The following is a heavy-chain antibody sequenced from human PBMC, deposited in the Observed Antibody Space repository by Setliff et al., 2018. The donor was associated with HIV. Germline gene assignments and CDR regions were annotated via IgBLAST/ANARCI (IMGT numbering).Heavy chain of an antibody. CDR3: ARARRSSMVRGTYFDY. V-gene: IGHV1-69*13. D-gene: IGHD3-10*01. CDR2: IIPIFGTA. J-gene: IGHJ4*02. Sequence: SVKVFCKASGGTFSSFAISWVRQAPGQGLEWMGGIIPIFGTANYAQKFQGRVTITADESTSTAYMELSSLRSEDTAVYYCARARRSSMVRGTYFDYWGQGTLVTVSS. CDR1: GGTFSSFA.